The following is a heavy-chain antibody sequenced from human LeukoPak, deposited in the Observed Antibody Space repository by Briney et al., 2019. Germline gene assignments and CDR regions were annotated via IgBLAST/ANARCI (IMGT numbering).Heavy chain of an antibody. D-gene: IGHD6-19*01. CDR2: IIPIISTA. Sequence: VNLRLTGAAGGFTIYAFCRVRLPPGPGLGWEGGIIPIISTANYAQKFQGRVTITADKSTSTAYMELSSLRSEDTAVYYCARLSTFSGIAVAGTYYYYMDVWVKGTTVTVSS. CDR1: AGGFTIYA. J-gene: IGHJ6*03. V-gene: IGHV1-69*06. CDR3: ARLSTFSGIAVAGTYYYYMDV.